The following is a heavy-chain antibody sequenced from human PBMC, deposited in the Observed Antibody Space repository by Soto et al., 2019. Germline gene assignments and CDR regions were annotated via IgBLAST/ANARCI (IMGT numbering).Heavy chain of an antibody. V-gene: IGHV3-23*01. CDR3: AKDRRAGGNYGFYSDF. Sequence: EVQLLESGGGLVQPGGSLRLSCAASGFTFSSYGMTWVRQAPGNGLEWVSFSSATGAGTYYADSVKGRFTISRDNSKNTLYLQMTSLRADATAVYYCAKDRRAGGNYGFYSDFWGQGALVIVSS. CDR2: SSATGAGT. CDR1: GFTFSSYG. D-gene: IGHD1-7*01. J-gene: IGHJ4*02.